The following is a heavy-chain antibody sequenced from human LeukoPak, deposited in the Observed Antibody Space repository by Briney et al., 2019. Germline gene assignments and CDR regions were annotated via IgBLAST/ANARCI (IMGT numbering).Heavy chain of an antibody. Sequence: GGSLRLSCAASGFTFSSYSMNWVRQAPGKGLEWVGRTRNKANSYSTEYAASVKGRFTISRDDSTNSLYLQMNSLKTEDTAVYYCVRLPYSSGWYVSDWGQGTLVTVSS. J-gene: IGHJ4*02. V-gene: IGHV3-72*01. D-gene: IGHD6-19*01. CDR2: TRNKANSYST. CDR1: GFTFSSYS. CDR3: VRLPYSSGWYVSD.